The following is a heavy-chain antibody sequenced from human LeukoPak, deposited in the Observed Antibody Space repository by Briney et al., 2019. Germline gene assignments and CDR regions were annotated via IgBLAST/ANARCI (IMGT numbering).Heavy chain of an antibody. CDR3: ARDEGGIVVVPAAMGDYYYYYGMDV. V-gene: IGHV3-48*02. D-gene: IGHD2-2*01. J-gene: IGHJ6*02. CDR1: GFTASHNS. CDR2: ISSSSSTI. Sequence: PGGSLRLSCAASGFTASHNSMSWVRQAPGKGLEWVSYISSSSSTIYYADSVKGRFTISRDNAKNSLYLQMNSLRDEDTAVYYCARDEGGIVVVPAAMGDYYYYYGMDVWGQGTTVTVSS.